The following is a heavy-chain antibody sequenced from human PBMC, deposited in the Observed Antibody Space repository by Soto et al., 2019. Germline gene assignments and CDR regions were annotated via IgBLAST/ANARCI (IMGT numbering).Heavy chain of an antibody. V-gene: IGHV1-69*13. CDR1: GGTFSSDA. CDR3: ARTFDSSGWPFDY. CDR2: IIPIFGTA. Sequence: SLVKVSYKASGGTFSSDASSWGRKAPGQGLEWMGGIIPIFGTANYAQKFQGRVTITADESTSTAYMELSSLRSEDTAVYYCARTFDSSGWPFDYWGQGTLVTVSS. D-gene: IGHD6-19*01. J-gene: IGHJ4*02.